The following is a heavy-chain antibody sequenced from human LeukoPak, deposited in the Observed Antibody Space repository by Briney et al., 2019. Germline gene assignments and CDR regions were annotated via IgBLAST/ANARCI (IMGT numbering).Heavy chain of an antibody. CDR2: IYYSGST. V-gene: IGHV4-59*01. CDR3: ASGAAGYCSGGSCRYKNYYYYYYMDV. Sequence: PSETLSLTCTVSGGSISSYYWSWIRQPPGKGLEWIGYIYYSGSTNYNPSLKSRVTISVDTSKNQFSLKLSSVTAADTAVYYCASGAAGYCSGGSCRYKNYYYYYYMDVWGKGTTVTVSS. J-gene: IGHJ6*03. CDR1: GGSISSYY. D-gene: IGHD2-15*01.